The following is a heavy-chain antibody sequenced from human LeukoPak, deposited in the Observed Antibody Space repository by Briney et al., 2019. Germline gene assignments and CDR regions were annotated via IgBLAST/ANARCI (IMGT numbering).Heavy chain of an antibody. V-gene: IGHV3-21*01. CDR3: TRDLKEGYYGSGSYYVPLYYYYGMDV. CDR1: GFTFSSYS. J-gene: IGHJ6*02. CDR2: ISSSSSYI. Sequence: GGSLRLSCAASGFTFSSYSMNWVRQAPGKGLEWVSSISSSSSYIYYADSVKGRFTISRDNAKNSLYLQMNSLRAEDTAVYYCTRDLKEGYYGSGSYYVPLYYYYGMDVWGQGTTVTVSS. D-gene: IGHD3-10*01.